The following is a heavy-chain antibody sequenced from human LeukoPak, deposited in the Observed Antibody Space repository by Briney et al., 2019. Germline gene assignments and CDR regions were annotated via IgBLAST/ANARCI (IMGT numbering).Heavy chain of an antibody. V-gene: IGHV4-34*01. CDR1: GGSFSGYY. CDR3: ARLARVTRYSSGWRPPFDY. CDR2: INHSGST. J-gene: IGHJ4*02. D-gene: IGHD6-19*01. Sequence: KPSETLSLTCAVYGGSFSGYYWSWIRQPPGKGLEWIGEINHSGSTNYNPSLKSRVTISVDTSKNQFSLKLSSVTAADTAVYYCARLARVTRYSSGWRPPFDYWGQGTLVTVSS.